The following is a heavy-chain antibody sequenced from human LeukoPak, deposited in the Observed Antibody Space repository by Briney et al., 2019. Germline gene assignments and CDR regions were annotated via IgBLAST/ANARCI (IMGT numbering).Heavy chain of an antibody. D-gene: IGHD2-2*01. CDR1: GGSISSYY. V-gene: IGHV4-59*01. CDR3: ASDLGYCSSTSCRHGDY. CDR2: IYYSGST. J-gene: IGHJ4*02. Sequence: SETLSLTCTVSGGSISSYYCNWIRQPPGKGLEWIGYIYYSGSTNYSPSLKSRVTISVDTSKNRFSLKLSSVTAADTAVYYCASDLGYCSSTSCRHGDYWGQGTLVTVSS.